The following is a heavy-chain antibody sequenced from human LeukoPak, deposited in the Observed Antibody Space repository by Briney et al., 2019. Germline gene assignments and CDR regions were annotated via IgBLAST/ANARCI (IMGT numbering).Heavy chain of an antibody. Sequence: GASVKVSCKASGYTFTGYYMHWVRQAPGQGLEWMGWINPNSGGTNYAQKFQGRVTMTRDTSISTAYMELSRLRSDDTAVYYCARVDTAMGSSWYGMDVRGQGTTVTVSS. J-gene: IGHJ6*02. D-gene: IGHD5-18*01. CDR3: ARVDTAMGSSWYGMDV. CDR1: GYTFTGYY. CDR2: INPNSGGT. V-gene: IGHV1-2*02.